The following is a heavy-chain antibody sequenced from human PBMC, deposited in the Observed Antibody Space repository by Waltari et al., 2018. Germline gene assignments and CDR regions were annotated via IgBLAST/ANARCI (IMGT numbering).Heavy chain of an antibody. V-gene: IGHV3-15*01. Sequence: EVQLVESGGGLVEPGGSLRLSCAASGFPFSDAWMAWIRQAPGKGLEWVGRIRRKTDGETIDYAAPVKGRFSISRDDSRSTLYLQMNSLKIEDAGVYFCSTGGGTSDYWGQGTLVTVSS. CDR2: IRRKTDGETI. CDR1: GFPFSDAW. CDR3: STGGGTSDY. D-gene: IGHD3-16*01. J-gene: IGHJ4*02.